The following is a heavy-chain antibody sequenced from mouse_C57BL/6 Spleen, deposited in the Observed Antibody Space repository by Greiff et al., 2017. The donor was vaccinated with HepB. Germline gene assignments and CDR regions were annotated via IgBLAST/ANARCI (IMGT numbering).Heavy chain of an antibody. D-gene: IGHD3-2*02. J-gene: IGHJ4*01. Sequence: QVHVKQSGPELVKPGASVKISCKASGYSFTSYYIHWVKQRPGQGLEWIGWIYPGSGNTKYNEKFKGKATLTADTSSSTAYMQLSSLTSEDSAVYYCAGSSGYYAMDYWGQGTSVTVSS. V-gene: IGHV1-66*01. CDR1: GYSFTSYY. CDR3: AGSSGYYAMDY. CDR2: IYPGSGNT.